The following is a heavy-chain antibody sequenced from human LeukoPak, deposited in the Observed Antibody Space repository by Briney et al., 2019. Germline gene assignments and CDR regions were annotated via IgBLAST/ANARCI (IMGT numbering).Heavy chain of an antibody. CDR1: GFTFSDYY. CDR2: ISSSSSYT. V-gene: IGHV3-11*03. J-gene: IGHJ6*02. CDR3: AKYVSARGPPYALAV. D-gene: IGHD2/OR15-2a*01. Sequence: GGSLRLSCAASGFTFSDYYMSWIRQAPGKGLEWVSYISSSSSYTNYADSVKGRFTISRDNSKNTLYLQMNSLRAEDTAVYYCAKYVSARGPPYALAVWGQGTTVTVSS.